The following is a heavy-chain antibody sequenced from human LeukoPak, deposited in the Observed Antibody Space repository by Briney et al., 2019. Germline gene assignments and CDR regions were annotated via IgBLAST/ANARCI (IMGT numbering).Heavy chain of an antibody. CDR2: IYYSGVT. J-gene: IGHJ6*03. D-gene: IGHD3-22*01. V-gene: IGHV4-59*01. CDR3: ARVRWLFFDNYYYYMDV. Sequence: SETLSLTCTDSGGSISSYYWSWIRQPPGKGLEWIGCIYYSGVTNYNPSLKSRGTISVDTSKNHFPLNRSYVTAADTAVYYCARVRWLFFDNYYYYMDVWGKGTTVTVSS. CDR1: GGSISSYY.